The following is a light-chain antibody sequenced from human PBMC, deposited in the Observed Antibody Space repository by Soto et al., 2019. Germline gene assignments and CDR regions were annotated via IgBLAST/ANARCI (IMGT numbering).Light chain of an antibody. J-gene: IGKJ4*01. CDR1: QSVSSSY. V-gene: IGKV3-20*01. CDR3: VHYRTS. Sequence: EIVLTQSPGTLSLSPGERATLSCRASQSVSSSYLAWYQQKPGQPPRLLIYGASSRATGIPDRFSGSGYGTDFTFTITRLEHEDFAVYHCVHYRTSFGGGTKVDIK. CDR2: GAS.